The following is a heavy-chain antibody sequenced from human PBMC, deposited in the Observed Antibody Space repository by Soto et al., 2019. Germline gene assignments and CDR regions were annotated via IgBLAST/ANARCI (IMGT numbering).Heavy chain of an antibody. CDR1: GFSLSSTGVG. D-gene: IGHD3-22*01. CDR2: INWNDDK. Sequence: QITLKESGPTLVKVTQTVTLTCTFSGFSLSSTGVGVGWIRQPPGKALEGLALINWNDDKRYNTSLKSRLTLTWDTSKNQVVLTMTDMDPVDTAAYYCARSGHNSGFFYYDYWGQVTLVTVSS. J-gene: IGHJ4*02. CDR3: ARSGHNSGFFYYDY. V-gene: IGHV2-5*01.